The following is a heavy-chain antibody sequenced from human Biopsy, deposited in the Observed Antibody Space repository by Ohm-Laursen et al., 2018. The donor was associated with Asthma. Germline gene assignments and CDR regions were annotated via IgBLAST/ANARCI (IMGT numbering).Heavy chain of an antibody. CDR2: LIPVLGTA. CDR1: GDSLGSFINYA. CDR3: ARGYSGTDRIVYYYSGMEV. Sequence: ASVKVSCKASGDSLGSFINYAISWVRQALRQGLEWMGGLIPVLGTADYAPMFEGRVTITADESTSTAYLELTSLRFEDTAVYYCARGYSGTDRIVYYYSGMEVWGQGTTVTVSS. V-gene: IGHV1-69*13. D-gene: IGHD5-12*01. J-gene: IGHJ6*02.